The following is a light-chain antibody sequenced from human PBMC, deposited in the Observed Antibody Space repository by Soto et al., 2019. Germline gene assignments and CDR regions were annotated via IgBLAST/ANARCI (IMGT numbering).Light chain of an antibody. Sequence: DIQMHQSPSSLSAYVGDRVTITCRASPSISSYFNWYQQKPGKPPKLLIYAASSLQSGVPSRFSCSGSGTDFLLTISGLQPEDFANYYCQQRYSTPYTFVHGTNLAI. CDR3: QQRYSTPYT. CDR1: PSISSY. CDR2: AAS. V-gene: IGKV1-39*01. J-gene: IGKJ2*01.